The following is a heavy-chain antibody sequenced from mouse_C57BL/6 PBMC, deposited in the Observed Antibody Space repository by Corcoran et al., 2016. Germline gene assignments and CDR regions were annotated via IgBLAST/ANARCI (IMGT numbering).Heavy chain of an antibody. Sequence: EVQLQQSGPELVKPGASVKISCKASGYTFTDYYMTWVKQSHGKSLEWIGDINPNNGGTSYNQKFKGKATLTVDKSSSTAYMELRSLTSEDSAVYYCARRNGNTLFAYWGQGPLVTVSA. CDR3: ARRNGNTLFAY. J-gene: IGHJ3*01. CDR2: INPNNGGT. V-gene: IGHV1-26*01. D-gene: IGHD2-1*01. CDR1: GYTFTDYY.